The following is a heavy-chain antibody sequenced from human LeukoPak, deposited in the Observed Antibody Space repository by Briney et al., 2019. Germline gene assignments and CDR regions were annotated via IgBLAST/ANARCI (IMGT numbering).Heavy chain of an antibody. CDR2: IWYDGSNK. CDR1: GFTFSSYG. Sequence: PGGSLRLSCAASGFTFSSYGMHWVRQAPGTGLEWVAVIWYDGSNKYYADSVKGRFTISRDNSKNTLYLQMNSLRAEDTAVYYCARALRYYSDSSGYAFDYWGQGTLVTVSS. V-gene: IGHV3-33*01. CDR3: ARALRYYSDSSGYAFDY. J-gene: IGHJ4*02. D-gene: IGHD3-22*01.